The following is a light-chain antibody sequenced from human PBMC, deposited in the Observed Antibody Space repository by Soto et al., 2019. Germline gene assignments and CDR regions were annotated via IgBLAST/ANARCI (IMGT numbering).Light chain of an antibody. V-gene: IGLV4-69*01. Sequence: QAVVTQSPSASASLGASVKLTCTLSSGHSSYAIAWHQQQPEKGPRHLMKLNSDGSHSKGDGIPDRFSGSSSGAERYLIISSLQSEDEADYYCQTWGTGIHVFGTGTKLTVL. J-gene: IGLJ1*01. CDR1: SGHSSYA. CDR3: QTWGTGIHV. CDR2: LNSDGSH.